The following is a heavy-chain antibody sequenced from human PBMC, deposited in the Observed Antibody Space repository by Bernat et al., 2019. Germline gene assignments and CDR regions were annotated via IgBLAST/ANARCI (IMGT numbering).Heavy chain of an antibody. D-gene: IGHD5-24*01. V-gene: IGHV1-2*02. CDR1: GYTFTGYY. CDR2: INPNSGGT. J-gene: IGHJ5*02. Sequence: QVQLVQSGAEVKKPGASVKVSCKASGYTFTGYYMHWVRQAPGQGLEWMGGINPNSGGTNYAQKFQGRVTMTRDTSISTAYMELSRLRSDDTAVYYCARESEMATTVGWFDPWGQGTLVTVSS. CDR3: ARESEMATTVGWFDP.